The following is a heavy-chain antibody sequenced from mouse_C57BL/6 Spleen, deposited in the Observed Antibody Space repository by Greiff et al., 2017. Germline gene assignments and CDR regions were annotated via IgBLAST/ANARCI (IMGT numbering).Heavy chain of an antibody. CDR1: GYTFTSYW. D-gene: IGHD4-1*01. CDR2: IDPSDSET. J-gene: IGHJ3*01. Sequence: QVQLQQPGAELVRPGSSVKLSCKASGYTFTSYWMHWVKQRPIQGLEWIGNIDPSDSETHYNQKFKDKATLTVDKSSSTAYMQLSRLTSEDSAVYYCARGTGTGAWFAYWGQGTLVTVSA. CDR3: ARGTGTGAWFAY. V-gene: IGHV1-52*01.